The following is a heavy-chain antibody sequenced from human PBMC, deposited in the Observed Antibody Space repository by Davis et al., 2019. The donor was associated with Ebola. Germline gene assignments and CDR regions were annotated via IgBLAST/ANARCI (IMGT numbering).Heavy chain of an antibody. J-gene: IGHJ4*02. Sequence: PGGSLRLSREVSGFAFSSYRMHWVRQAPGKGLVWVSLINSDEKSTNYADSVKGRFTISRDNAKNTLYLQMNSLRAEDTAVYYCARDFQGLSYWGQGTLVTVSS. D-gene: IGHD3-16*01. V-gene: IGHV3-74*01. CDR2: INSDEKST. CDR1: GFAFSSYR. CDR3: ARDFQGLSY.